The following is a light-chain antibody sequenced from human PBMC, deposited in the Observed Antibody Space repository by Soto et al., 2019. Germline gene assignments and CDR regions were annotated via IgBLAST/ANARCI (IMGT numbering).Light chain of an antibody. J-gene: IGLJ2*01. CDR1: STNIGSNT. CDR3: AAWDDSLNGNVV. V-gene: IGLV1-44*01. CDR2: SNN. Sequence: QSVLTQPPSASGTPGQRVTISCSGSSTNIGSNTVNCYQQLPGTAAKQLINSNNQRPSGVPDRFSGSKSGTTASLAISGLQSEDEADYYCAAWDDSLNGNVVFGGGTKVTVL.